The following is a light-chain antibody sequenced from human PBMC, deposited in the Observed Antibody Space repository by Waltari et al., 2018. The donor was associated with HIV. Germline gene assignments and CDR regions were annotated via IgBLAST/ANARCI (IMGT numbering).Light chain of an antibody. CDR3: GTWDTSLGGVV. Sequence: QSVLTQPPSVSAAPGQKVTISCSGSNSNIGNNFVSWYQHFPGTAPELLIYENNKRPSGVPDRFSASKSGTSATLGITGLQTGDEADYYCGTWDTSLGGVVFGGGTKVTVL. CDR2: ENN. J-gene: IGLJ3*02. V-gene: IGLV1-51*02. CDR1: NSNIGNNF.